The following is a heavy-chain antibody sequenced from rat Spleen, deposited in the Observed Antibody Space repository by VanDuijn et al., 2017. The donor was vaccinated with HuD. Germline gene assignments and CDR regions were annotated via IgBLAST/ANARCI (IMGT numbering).Heavy chain of an antibody. Sequence: QVQLKESGPGLVQPSQTLSLPCTVPGFSLTSYTVSWVRQPPGKGLEWIAAISSGGSTYYNSALKSRLSISRDTSTSQVFLKMNSLQTEDTAMYFCARFGGDYWGQGVMVTVSS. J-gene: IGHJ2*01. D-gene: IGHD4-6*01. V-gene: IGHV2-6*01. CDR2: ISSGGST. CDR1: GFSLTSYT. CDR3: ARFGGDY.